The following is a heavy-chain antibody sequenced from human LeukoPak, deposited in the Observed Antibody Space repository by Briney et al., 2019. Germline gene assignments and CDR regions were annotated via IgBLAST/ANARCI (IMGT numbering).Heavy chain of an antibody. CDR3: ATDTRFDSGMDY. D-gene: IGHD1-26*01. J-gene: IGHJ4*02. CDR2: FDPEDGET. CDR1: GYTLTELS. V-gene: IGHV1-24*01. Sequence: ASVKVSCKVSGYTLTELSMHWVRQAPGKGLEWMGGFDPEDGETIYAQKFQGRVTMTEDTSTDTAYMEPSSLRSEDTAVYYCATDTRFDSGMDYWGQGTLVTVSS.